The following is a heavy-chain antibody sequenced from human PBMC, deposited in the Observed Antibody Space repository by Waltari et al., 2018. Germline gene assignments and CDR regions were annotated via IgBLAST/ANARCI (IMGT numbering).Heavy chain of an antibody. V-gene: IGHV1-18*01. J-gene: IGHJ6*03. CDR1: GYTFTSYG. CDR2: ISAYNGNT. Sequence: QVQLVQPGAEVKKPGASVKVSCKASGYTFTSYGISWVRQAPGQGLEWMVWISAYNGNTNYAQKLQGRVTMTTDTSTSTAYMELRSLRSDDTAVYYCAREYGPLTTVTGYYYYMDVWGKGTTVTVSS. CDR3: AREYGPLTTVTGYYYYMDV. D-gene: IGHD4-4*01.